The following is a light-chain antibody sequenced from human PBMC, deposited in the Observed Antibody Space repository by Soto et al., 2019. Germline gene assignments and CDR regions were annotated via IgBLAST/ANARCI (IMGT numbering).Light chain of an antibody. J-gene: IGLJ2*01. V-gene: IGLV1-40*01. CDR1: SSNIGAGYD. CDR3: QSYDSSLSASV. Sequence: QSVLTQPPSVSGAPGQRVTISCTVSSSNIGAGYDVHWYQQLPGTAPKLLIYGKSNRPSGVPDRFSGSKSGTSASLAITGLQAEDEADYHCQSYDSSLSASVFGGGTQLTVL. CDR2: GKS.